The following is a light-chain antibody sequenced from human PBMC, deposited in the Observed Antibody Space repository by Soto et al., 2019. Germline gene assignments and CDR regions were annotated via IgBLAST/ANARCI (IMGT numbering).Light chain of an antibody. Sequence: QSVLTQPPSVSGAPGQRVTISCTGSSSNIGAGCDVHWYQQLPGTAPKLLIYDNTNRPSGVPDRFSGSKSGTSASLAITGLQAEDEADYYCQSYDRSLSGSRVFGTGTQLTVL. J-gene: IGLJ1*01. CDR3: QSYDRSLSGSRV. CDR1: SSNIGAGCD. CDR2: DNT. V-gene: IGLV1-40*01.